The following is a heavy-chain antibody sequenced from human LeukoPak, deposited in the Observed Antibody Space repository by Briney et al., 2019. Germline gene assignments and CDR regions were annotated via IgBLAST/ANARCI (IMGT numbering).Heavy chain of an antibody. CDR1: GYSISSGYY. D-gene: IGHD2-2*01. CDR2: IHHSGST. J-gene: IGHJ4*02. Sequence: SETLSLTCTVSGYSISSGYYWGWIRQPPGKGLEWIGSIHHSGSTYYNLSLKSRVTISVDTSKNQFSLKLSSVTAADTAVYYCARDPGYCSSTSCYAYFDYWGQGTLVTVSS. CDR3: ARDPGYCSSTSCYAYFDY. V-gene: IGHV4-38-2*02.